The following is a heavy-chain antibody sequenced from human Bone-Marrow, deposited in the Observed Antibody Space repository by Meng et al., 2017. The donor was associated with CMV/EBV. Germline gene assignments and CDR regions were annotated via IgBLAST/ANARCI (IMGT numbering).Heavy chain of an antibody. Sequence: SQTLSLTCAVYGRSFSGYYWNWIRQPPGKGLEWIGYIYYSGSTDYNPSLKSRVTISVDTSKNQFSLKLSSVTAADTAVYYCARATYGSGSYYNPKYYFDFWGQGTLLTVSS. CDR3: ARATYGSGSYYNPKYYFDF. V-gene: IGHV4-59*01. D-gene: IGHD3-10*01. CDR1: GRSFSGYY. J-gene: IGHJ4*02. CDR2: IYYSGST.